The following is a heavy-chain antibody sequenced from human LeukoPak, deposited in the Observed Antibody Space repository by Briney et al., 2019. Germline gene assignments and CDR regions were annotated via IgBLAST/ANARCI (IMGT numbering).Heavy chain of an antibody. CDR2: TYYRSKWYN. J-gene: IGHJ5*02. Sequence: SQTLSLTCAISGDSVSSNSAAWNWIRPSPSRGLEWLGRTYYRSKWYNDYAVSVKSRITINPDTSKHQFSLHLNSVTPEDTAVYYCASADRDYNWFDTWGQGTLVTVSS. CDR1: GDSVSSNSAA. V-gene: IGHV6-1*01. D-gene: IGHD2-21*02. CDR3: ASADRDYNWFDT.